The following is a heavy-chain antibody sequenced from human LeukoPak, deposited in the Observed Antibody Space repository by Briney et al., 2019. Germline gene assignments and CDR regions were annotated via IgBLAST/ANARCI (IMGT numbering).Heavy chain of an antibody. CDR1: GYSFTSYW. CDR2: IYPGDSDT. D-gene: IGHD2-8*01. Sequence: GESLKISCKGSGYSFTSYWIGWVRQMPGKGLEWMGIIYPGDSDTRYSPSFQGQVTISADKSISTAYLQWSSLKASDTAMYYCARHQLGGYCTNGVCSNYYYMDVWGKGTTVTISS. V-gene: IGHV5-51*01. CDR3: ARHQLGGYCTNGVCSNYYYMDV. J-gene: IGHJ6*03.